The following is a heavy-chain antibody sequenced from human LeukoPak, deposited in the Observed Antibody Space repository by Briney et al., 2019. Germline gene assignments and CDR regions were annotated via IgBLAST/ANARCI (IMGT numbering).Heavy chain of an antibody. CDR3: ARVGTYGSGSYYNA. J-gene: IGHJ5*02. V-gene: IGHV3-48*01. CDR1: GFTFSSYS. CDR2: ISSSSSTI. D-gene: IGHD3-10*01. Sequence: GGSLRLSCAASGFTFSSYSMNWVRQAPGKGLEWVSYISSSSSTIYYADSVKGRFTISRDNAKNSLYLQMNSLRAEDTAVYYCARVGTYGSGSYYNAWGQGTQVTVSS.